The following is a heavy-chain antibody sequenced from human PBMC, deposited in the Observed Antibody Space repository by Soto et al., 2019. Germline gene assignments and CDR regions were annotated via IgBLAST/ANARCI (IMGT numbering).Heavy chain of an antibody. J-gene: IGHJ4*02. CDR2: IYHTWTA. V-gene: IGHV4-31*03. Sequence: VQLQETGPGLVKPSQTLALTCSVSGVSISSTGYYWTWIRQHPGKGLGWIGAIYHTWTAYYSPDLKNREYISVDTTTNRLSLRLTSVTAADTTVYYCAGASVTLRSRKFEDWGQVALVTLSS. D-gene: IGHD1-26*01. CDR1: GVSISSTGYY. CDR3: AGASVTLRSRKFED.